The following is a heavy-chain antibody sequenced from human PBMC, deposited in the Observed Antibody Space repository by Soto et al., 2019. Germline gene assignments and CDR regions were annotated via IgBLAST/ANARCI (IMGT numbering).Heavy chain of an antibody. V-gene: IGHV3-23*01. Sequence: GGSLRLXCAASGFTFSSYAMSWVRQAPGKGLEWVSAISGSGGSTYYADSVKGRFTISRDNSKNTLYLQMNSLGAEDTAVYYCAKDREVVAATGYYYMDVWGKGTTVTVSS. CDR2: ISGSGGST. CDR1: GFTFSSYA. CDR3: AKDREVVAATGYYYMDV. D-gene: IGHD2-15*01. J-gene: IGHJ6*03.